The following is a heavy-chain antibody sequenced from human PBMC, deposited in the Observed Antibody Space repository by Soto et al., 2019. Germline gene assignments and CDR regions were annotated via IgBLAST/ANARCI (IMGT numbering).Heavy chain of an antibody. J-gene: IGHJ6*02. CDR2: IYYSGST. Sequence: TSETLSLTCTVSGGSISSGGYYWSWIRQHPGKGLEWIGYIYYSGSTYYNPSLKSRVTISVDTSKNQFSLKLSSVTAADTAVYYCARDRLRPYGMDVWGQGTTVTVSS. D-gene: IGHD3-10*01. V-gene: IGHV4-31*03. CDR3: ARDRLRPYGMDV. CDR1: GGSISSGGYY.